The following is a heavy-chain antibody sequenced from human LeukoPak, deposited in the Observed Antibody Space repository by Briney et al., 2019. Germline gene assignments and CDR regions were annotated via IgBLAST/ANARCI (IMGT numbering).Heavy chain of an antibody. CDR3: AREGIEYITDY. V-gene: IGHV3-33*01. D-gene: IGHD6-6*01. Sequence: GGSLRLSCAASGFTFSNYVMHWVRQPPGRGLEWVAATWSDGNNKYYADSVKSRFTIFRDNSKNTLYLQMNSLRAEDTAIYYCAREGIEYITDYWGRGTLVTVSS. J-gene: IGHJ4*02. CDR1: GFTFSNYV. CDR2: TWSDGNNK.